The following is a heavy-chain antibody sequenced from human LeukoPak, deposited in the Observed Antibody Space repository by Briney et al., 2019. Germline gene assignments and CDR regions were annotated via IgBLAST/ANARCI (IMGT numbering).Heavy chain of an antibody. CDR2: ISWNSGSI. CDR1: GFTFDDYA. Sequence: GGSLRLSCAASGFTFDDYAMHWVRQAPGKGLEWVSGISWNSGSIGYADSVKGRFTISRDNAKNSLYLQMNSLRAEDTAVYYCARETKRFGELLGGWQYYFDYWGQGTLVTVSS. D-gene: IGHD3-10*01. V-gene: IGHV3-9*01. CDR3: ARETKRFGELLGGWQYYFDY. J-gene: IGHJ4*02.